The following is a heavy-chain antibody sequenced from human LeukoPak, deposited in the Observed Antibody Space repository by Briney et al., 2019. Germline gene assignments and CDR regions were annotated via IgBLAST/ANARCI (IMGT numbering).Heavy chain of an antibody. J-gene: IGHJ6*03. CDR2: IYYSGST. V-gene: IGHV4-59*01. CDR3: ARGLYGFAYYYYYMDV. CDR1: GGSISSYY. D-gene: IGHD3-10*01. Sequence: RPSETLSLTCTVSGGSISSYYWSWIRQPPGKGLEWIGYIYYSGSTNYNPSLKSRVTISVDTSKNQFSLKLSSVTAADTAVYYCARGLYGFAYYYYYMDVWGKGTTVTISS.